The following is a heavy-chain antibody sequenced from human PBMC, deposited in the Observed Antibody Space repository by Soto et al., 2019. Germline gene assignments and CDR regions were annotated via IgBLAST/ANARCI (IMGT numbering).Heavy chain of an antibody. Sequence: GKGLEWVSAISGSGGSTYYADSVKGRFTISRDNTKNTLYLQLNGMGAEAKAVYYCAKQKKDGFRDCSTVSQLRRNRSFDL. CDR2: ISGSGGST. D-gene: IGHD6-6*01. CDR3: AKQKKDGFRDCSTVSQLRRNRSFDL. V-gene: IGHV3-23*01. J-gene: IGHJ2*01.